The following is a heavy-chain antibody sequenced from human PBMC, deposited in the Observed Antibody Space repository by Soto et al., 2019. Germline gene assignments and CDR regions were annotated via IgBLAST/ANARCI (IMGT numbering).Heavy chain of an antibody. D-gene: IGHD6-13*01. Sequence: GASVKVSCKASGYTFTSYGISWVRQAPGQGLEWMGWISAYNGNTNYAQKLQGRVTMTTDTSTSTAYMELRSLRSDDTAVYYCATMGVYSSSPGGMDVWGQGTTVTVSS. CDR3: ATMGVYSSSPGGMDV. J-gene: IGHJ6*02. CDR1: GYTFTSYG. CDR2: ISAYNGNT. V-gene: IGHV1-18*01.